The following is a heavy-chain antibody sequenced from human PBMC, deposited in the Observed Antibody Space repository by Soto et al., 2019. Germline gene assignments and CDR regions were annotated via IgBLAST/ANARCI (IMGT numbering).Heavy chain of an antibody. CDR2: IYDSGST. J-gene: IGHJ6*02. CDR1: GGSISSGGYY. Sequence: QVQLQESGPGLVKPSQTLSLTCTVSGGSISSGGYYWSWIRQHPGKGLEWIGYIYDSGSTYYNPSLKSRVTISVDTSKNQFSLKLSSVTAADTAVYYCARHDHFGSGSYRGMDVWGQGTTVTVSS. CDR3: ARHDHFGSGSYRGMDV. V-gene: IGHV4-31*03. D-gene: IGHD3-10*01.